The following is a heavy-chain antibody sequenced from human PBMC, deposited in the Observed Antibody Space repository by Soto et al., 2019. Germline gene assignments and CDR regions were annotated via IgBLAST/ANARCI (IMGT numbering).Heavy chain of an antibody. CDR1: GYTFTSYA. CDR2: INAGNGNT. CDR3: ARTVLRFLGGGRYNWFDP. Sequence: ASVKVSCKASGYTFTSYAMHWVRQAPGQRLEWMGWINAGNGNTKYSQKFQGRVTITGDTSASTAYMELSSLRSEDTAVYYCARTVLRFLGGGRYNWFDPWGQGTLVTVSS. V-gene: IGHV1-3*01. J-gene: IGHJ5*02. D-gene: IGHD3-3*01.